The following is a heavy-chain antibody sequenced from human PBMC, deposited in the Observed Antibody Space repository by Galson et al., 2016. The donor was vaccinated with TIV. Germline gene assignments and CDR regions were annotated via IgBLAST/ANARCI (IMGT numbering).Heavy chain of an antibody. CDR3: ARDSGYDPHYALGY. D-gene: IGHD5-12*01. CDR2: ISYAGIYE. CDR1: GFTFSTYA. J-gene: IGHJ4*02. Sequence: SLRLSCAASGFTFSTYAMHWVRQAPGKGLEWVAVISYAGIYESYADSVKGRFTISRDNSKNTLYLQVNSLRAEDRAVYYCARDSGYDPHYALGYWGQGTLVTVSS. V-gene: IGHV3-30*04.